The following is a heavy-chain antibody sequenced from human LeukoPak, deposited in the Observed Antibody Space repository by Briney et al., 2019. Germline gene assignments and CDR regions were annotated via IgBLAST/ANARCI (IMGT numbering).Heavy chain of an antibody. Sequence: PSETLSLTCTVPGGSISSYYWSWIRQPPRKGLEWICYIYYSGSTNHNPSLKSRVTISVDTSKNQFSLKLSSVTAADTAVYYCASPSEDSSGWESFDYWGQGTLVTVSS. D-gene: IGHD6-19*01. J-gene: IGHJ4*02. V-gene: IGHV4-59*01. CDR1: GGSISSYY. CDR3: ASPSEDSSGWESFDY. CDR2: IYYSGST.